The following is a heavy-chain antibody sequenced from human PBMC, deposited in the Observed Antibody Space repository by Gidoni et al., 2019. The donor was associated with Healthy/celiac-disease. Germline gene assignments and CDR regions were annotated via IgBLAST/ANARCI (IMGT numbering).Heavy chain of an antibody. CDR1: GYTITEVS. CDR2: FDPEDGET. D-gene: IGHD6-6*01. J-gene: IGHJ6*02. Sequence: QVQLVQSGAEVKKPGASGKGSCKGSGYTITEVSKHWVRQAPGKGLEWMGGFDPEDGETIYAQKFPGRVTMTDDTSTDTAYMELSSLRSEDTAVYYCATLRLHNLPSSYYYGMDVWGHGPTVTVSS. V-gene: IGHV1-24*01. CDR3: ATLRLHNLPSSYYYGMDV.